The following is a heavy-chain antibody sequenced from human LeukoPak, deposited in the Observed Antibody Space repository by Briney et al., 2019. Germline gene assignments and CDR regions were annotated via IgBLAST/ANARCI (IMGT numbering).Heavy chain of an antibody. D-gene: IGHD7-27*01. Sequence: ASVKVSCKASGYTFTGYYMHWVRQATGQRPEWMGWMSPNSGDTGYAQKFQDRVTMTRNTSISTAYMELSSLRSDDTAVYYCARGPPNWGYDYWGPGTLVTVSS. J-gene: IGHJ4*02. CDR2: MSPNSGDT. CDR3: ARGPPNWGYDY. CDR1: GYTFTGYY. V-gene: IGHV1-8*02.